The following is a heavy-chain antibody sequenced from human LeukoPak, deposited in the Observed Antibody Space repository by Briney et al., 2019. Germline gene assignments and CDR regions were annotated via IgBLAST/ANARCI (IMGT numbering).Heavy chain of an antibody. CDR3: TTIKRGDIFGYFDF. CDR2: IPYGGIT. D-gene: IGHD5-18*01. V-gene: IGHV4-59*01. Sequence: SSEILSLSCAFSGTSISSYHWNWIRPPQGEGLEWSRFIPYGGITKYNPSLRGRVTVSLDTSNNHLSLKLSSVTAADTAIYYCTTIKRGDIFGYFDFWGQGALVTVSS. CDR1: GTSISSYH. J-gene: IGHJ4*02.